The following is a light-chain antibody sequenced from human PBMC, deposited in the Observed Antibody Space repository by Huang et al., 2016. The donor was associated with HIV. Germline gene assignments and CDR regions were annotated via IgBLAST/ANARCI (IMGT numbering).Light chain of an antibody. CDR1: QNIGNF. CDR3: QQYYGSPF. V-gene: IGKV1-8*01. J-gene: IGKJ4*01. Sequence: AIRITQSPSSVSASTGDRVTITCRASQNIGNFLAWYQQKSGKAPKLLIYGISTLQDGVPSRFSGSGSGTEFNLTITCLQSEDFATYYCQQYYGSPFFGGGTKVEI. CDR2: GIS.